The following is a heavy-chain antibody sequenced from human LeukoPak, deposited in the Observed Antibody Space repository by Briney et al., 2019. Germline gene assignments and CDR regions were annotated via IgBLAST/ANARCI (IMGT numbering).Heavy chain of an antibody. D-gene: IGHD5-24*01. CDR2: IRMDGGEQ. Sequence: QPGGSLRLSCAASGFTFSSYWMTWVRQTPGKGLEWVANIRMDGGEQYYMDSVEGRFTISRDNAKNSLYLQMYSLRPEDTAVHYCARDKGYNSAYWGRGTLVTVSS. J-gene: IGHJ4*02. V-gene: IGHV3-7*01. CDR3: ARDKGYNSAY. CDR1: GFTFSSYW.